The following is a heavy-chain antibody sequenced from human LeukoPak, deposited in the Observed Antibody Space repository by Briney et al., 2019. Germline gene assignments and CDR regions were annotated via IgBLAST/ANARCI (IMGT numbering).Heavy chain of an antibody. CDR1: GFAFHDYA. J-gene: IGHJ4*02. CDR3: AKDGYGDYDY. V-gene: IGHV3-43*02. D-gene: IGHD4-17*01. Sequence: TGGSLRLSCAASGFAFHDYAMHWVRHAPEKGPEWVSLISGDGINTYYADSVKGRFTISRDNSKNSLYLQMNSLRTEDTALYYCAKDGYGDYDYWGQGTLVTVSP. CDR2: ISGDGINT.